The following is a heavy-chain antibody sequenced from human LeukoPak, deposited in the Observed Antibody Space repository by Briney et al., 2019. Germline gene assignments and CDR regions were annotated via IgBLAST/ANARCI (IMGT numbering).Heavy chain of an antibody. V-gene: IGHV4-59*08. CDR1: GGSISSYY. D-gene: IGHD5-18*01. J-gene: IGHJ4*02. CDR3: ARHVITAMVYFDY. Sequence: SETLSLTCTVSGGSISSYYWSWIRQPPGKGLEWIGYIYYSGSINYNPSLKSRVTISVDTSKNQFSLKLSSVTAADTAVYYCARHVITAMVYFDYWGQGTLVTVSS. CDR2: IYYSGSI.